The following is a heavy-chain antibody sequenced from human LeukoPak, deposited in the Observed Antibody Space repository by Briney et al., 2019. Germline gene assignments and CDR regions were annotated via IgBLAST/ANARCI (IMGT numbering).Heavy chain of an antibody. Sequence: PGGTLRLSCAASGLTVSGNYMSWVRQAPGKGLEWVSAIYTSGHTVYADSVKGRFIISKDNSNKIYLQMNSLRAAATTIFYFSRSGFWVGYAYFYMDVWGKGTTVTVSS. J-gene: IGHJ6*03. V-gene: IGHV3-53*01. CDR2: IYTSGHT. CDR1: GLTVSGNY. CDR3: SRSGFWVGYAYFYMDV. D-gene: IGHD3-3*01.